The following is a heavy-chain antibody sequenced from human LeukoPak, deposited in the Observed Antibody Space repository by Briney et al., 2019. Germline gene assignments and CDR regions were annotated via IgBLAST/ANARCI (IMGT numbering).Heavy chain of an antibody. V-gene: IGHV4-34*01. D-gene: IGHD3-10*01. CDR2: IYYSGST. J-gene: IGHJ4*02. CDR3: AKRRTYYYGSGSYPFDY. CDR1: GGSFSGYY. Sequence: PSETLSLTCAVYGGSFSGYYWSWIRQPPGKGLEWIGSIYYSGSTYYNPSLKSRVTISVDTSKNQFSLKLSSVTAADTAVYYCAKRRTYYYGSGSYPFDYWGQGTLVTVSS.